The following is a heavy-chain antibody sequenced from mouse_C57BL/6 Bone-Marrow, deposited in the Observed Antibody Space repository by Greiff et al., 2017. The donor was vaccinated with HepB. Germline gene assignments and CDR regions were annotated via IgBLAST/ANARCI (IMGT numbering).Heavy chain of an antibody. Sequence: LVKPGASVKLSCKASGYTFTSYWMHWVKQRPGQGLEWVGNINPSNGGTNYHERFKSKATLTVDKSSSTAYMQLSSLTSEGSAVYYCAKEDVYYFDYWGQGTTLTVSS. D-gene: IGHD2-3*01. CDR1: GYTFTSYW. CDR3: AKEDVYYFDY. CDR2: INPSNGGT. V-gene: IGHV1-53*01. J-gene: IGHJ2*01.